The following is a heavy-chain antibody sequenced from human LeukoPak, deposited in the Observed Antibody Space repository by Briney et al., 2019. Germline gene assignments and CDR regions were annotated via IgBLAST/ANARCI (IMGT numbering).Heavy chain of an antibody. J-gene: IGHJ4*02. D-gene: IGHD2-21*02. Sequence: GGSLRLSCAASGFNFNTYWMSWVRQAPGRGLEWVANIKQDGSEKFYVDSLKGRFTISRDNSENSLYLQMNSLRVEDTAMYYCARDRGPIVVVTAFDYWGQGTLVTVSS. CDR2: IKQDGSEK. CDR3: ARDRGPIVVVTAFDY. V-gene: IGHV3-7*01. CDR1: GFNFNTYW.